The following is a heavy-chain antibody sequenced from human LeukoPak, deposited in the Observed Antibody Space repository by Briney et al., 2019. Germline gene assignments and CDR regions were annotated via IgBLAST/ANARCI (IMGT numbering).Heavy chain of an antibody. J-gene: IGHJ5*01. D-gene: IGHD5-18*01. CDR1: GGTFSSYA. CDR3: ARVTHTELATWFDP. CDR2: IIYMFDTA. V-gene: IGHV1-69*01. Sequence: VKLSCTASGGTFSSYAISWVRQAPGQGLEWMGGIIYMFDTADYAQKVQGRVTIIDDETTNTAYMQLSSLSAEAPAVYCLARVTHTELATWFDPWGQGTLVTVSS.